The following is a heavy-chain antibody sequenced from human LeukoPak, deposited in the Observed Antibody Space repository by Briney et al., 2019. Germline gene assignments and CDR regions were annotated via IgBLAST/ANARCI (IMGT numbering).Heavy chain of an antibody. Sequence: AGGSLRLSCAASGFTFSSYTMHWIRQAPGKGLEWVSSISGSNSYIFYADSEKGRFTVSRDNAKDSLYLQMNSLRAEDTAVYYCARALTTLTYEGYWGQGTLVTVSS. V-gene: IGHV3-21*01. CDR2: ISGSNSYI. CDR1: GFTFSSYT. J-gene: IGHJ4*02. CDR3: ARALTTLTYEGY. D-gene: IGHD1-1*01.